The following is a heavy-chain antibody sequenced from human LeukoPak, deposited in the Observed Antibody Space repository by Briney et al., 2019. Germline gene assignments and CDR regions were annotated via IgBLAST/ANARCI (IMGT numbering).Heavy chain of an antibody. J-gene: IGHJ4*02. CDR1: GYTFTVYY. CDR3: ARSRAYDYGDYASLY. D-gene: IGHD4-17*01. V-gene: IGHV1-2*02. Sequence: ASVTVSFTASGYTFTVYYMHWVRQAPGQGHEWMGWINPNSGGTNYAQKFQGRVTMTRDTSISTAYMELSRLRSDDTAVYYCARSRAYDYGDYASLYWGQGTLVTVSS. CDR2: INPNSGGT.